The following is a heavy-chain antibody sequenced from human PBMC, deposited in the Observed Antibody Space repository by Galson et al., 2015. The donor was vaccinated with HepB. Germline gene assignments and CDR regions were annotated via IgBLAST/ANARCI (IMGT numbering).Heavy chain of an antibody. V-gene: IGHV1-69*06. Sequence: SVKVSCKASGGTFSSYAISWVRQAPGQGLEWMGGIIPIFGTANYAQKFQGRVTITADKSTSTAYMELSSLRSEDTAVYYCARDRSHSSGLPDYWGQGTLVTVSS. CDR2: IIPIFGTA. J-gene: IGHJ4*02. CDR1: GGTFSSYA. D-gene: IGHD3-22*01. CDR3: ARDRSHSSGLPDY.